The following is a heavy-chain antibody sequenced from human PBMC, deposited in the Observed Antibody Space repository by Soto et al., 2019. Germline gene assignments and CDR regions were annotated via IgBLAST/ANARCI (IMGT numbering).Heavy chain of an antibody. D-gene: IGHD7-27*01. CDR3: ARTAQLTGDSRDYYYGMDV. CDR2: IYYSGST. V-gene: IGHV4-39*01. CDR1: GGSISSSSYY. J-gene: IGHJ6*02. Sequence: QLQLQESGPGLVKPSETLSLTCTVSGGSISSSSYYWGWIRQPPGKGLEWIGSIYYSGSTYYNPSLKSRDTISVDTSKNQYSLKLSAVTAADTAVYYCARTAQLTGDSRDYYYGMDVWGQGTTVTVSS.